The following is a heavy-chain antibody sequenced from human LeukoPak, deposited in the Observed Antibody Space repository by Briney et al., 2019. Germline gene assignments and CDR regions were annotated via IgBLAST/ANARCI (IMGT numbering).Heavy chain of an antibody. Sequence: SETLSLTCTVSGDSIGGYYWSWIRQPPGKGLEWIGYIRYSGSTNYNPSLKSRVTISVDTSENQFSLKLSSVTAADTAVYYCARLRDYDNWFDPWGQGTLVTVSS. CDR1: GDSIGGYY. J-gene: IGHJ5*02. CDR2: IRYSGST. CDR3: ARLRDYDNWFDP. V-gene: IGHV4-59*08. D-gene: IGHD4/OR15-4a*01.